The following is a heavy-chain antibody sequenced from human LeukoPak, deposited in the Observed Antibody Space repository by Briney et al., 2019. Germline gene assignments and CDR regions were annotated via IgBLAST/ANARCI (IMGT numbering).Heavy chain of an antibody. CDR1: GFTFSSYA. CDR2: ISYDGSNK. D-gene: IGHD3-16*01. CDR3: VRDHLVSGSYD. Sequence: GGSLRLSCAASGFTFSSYAMHWVRQAPGKGLEWVAVISYDGSNKYYADSVKGRFTISRDNSKNTLYLQMNSLRAEDTAVYYCVRDHLVSGSYDWGQGTLVTVSS. V-gene: IGHV3-30-3*01. J-gene: IGHJ4*02.